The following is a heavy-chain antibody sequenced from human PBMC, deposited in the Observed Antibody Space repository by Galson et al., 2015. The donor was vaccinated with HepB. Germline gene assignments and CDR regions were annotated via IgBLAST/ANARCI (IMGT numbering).Heavy chain of an antibody. V-gene: IGHV3-53*01. Sequence: SLRLSCAASGFTVSSNYISWVRQAPGKGLEWVSVIYSGGSTYYEDSVKGRFTISRDNSKNTLYLQMNSLIAEDTAVYYCARDRGGYPYYYGMDVWGQGTTVTVSS. D-gene: IGHD3-16*01. J-gene: IGHJ6*02. CDR1: GFTVSSNY. CDR3: ARDRGGYPYYYGMDV. CDR2: IYSGGST.